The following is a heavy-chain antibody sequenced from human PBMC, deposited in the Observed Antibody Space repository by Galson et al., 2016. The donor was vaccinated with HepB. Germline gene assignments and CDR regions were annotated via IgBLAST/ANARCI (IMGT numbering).Heavy chain of an antibody. CDR3: AKHVSGYYVSANFDY. V-gene: IGHV3-23*01. Sequence: SLRLSCAASEFTFSSYAMSWVRQAPGKGLEWVSAISGRAGSTNYADSVKGRFTISRDNSKNTRYLQMNSLRAEDTAVYYCAKHVSGYYVSANFDYWGQGTLVTVSS. D-gene: IGHD3-22*01. CDR2: ISGRAGST. CDR1: EFTFSSYA. J-gene: IGHJ4*02.